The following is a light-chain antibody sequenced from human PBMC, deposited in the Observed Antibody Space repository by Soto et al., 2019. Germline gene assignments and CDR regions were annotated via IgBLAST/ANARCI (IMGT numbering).Light chain of an antibody. V-gene: IGKV1-33*01. Sequence: DIKLTPSPSSLSASIGDRVILTCQASQDIANSLNWYQHKPGKAPKLLIYDASNLERGVPARFSGSGSGTDFSFTISSLQPEDIATYYCQQYENLPPTFGQGTRLEIK. CDR3: QQYENLPPT. CDR2: DAS. CDR1: QDIANS. J-gene: IGKJ5*01.